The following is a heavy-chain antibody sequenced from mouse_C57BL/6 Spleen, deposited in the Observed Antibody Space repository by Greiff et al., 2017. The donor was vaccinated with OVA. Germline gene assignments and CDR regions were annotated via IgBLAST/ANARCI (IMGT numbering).Heavy chain of an antibody. CDR1: GFTFSSYG. CDR3: ARQGENWYFDV. CDR2: ISSGGSYT. Sequence: EVHLVESGGDLVKPGGSLKLSCAASGFTFSSYGMSWVRQTPDKRLEWVATISSGGSYTYYPDSVKGRFTISRDNAKNTLYLQMSSLKSEDTAMYYCARQGENWYFDVWGTGTTVTVSS. V-gene: IGHV5-6*01. J-gene: IGHJ1*03.